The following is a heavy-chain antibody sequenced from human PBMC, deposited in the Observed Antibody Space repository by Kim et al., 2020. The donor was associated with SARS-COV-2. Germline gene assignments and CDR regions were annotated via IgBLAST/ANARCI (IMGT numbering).Heavy chain of an antibody. CDR3: AKGKWNYYVFDI. V-gene: IGHV3-23*01. J-gene: IGHJ3*02. D-gene: IGHD1-7*01. CDR2: LSGSGSSSR. CDR1: GFTFSTYA. Sequence: GGSLRLSCAASGFTFSTYAMSWVRQAPGKGLEWVSGLSGSGSSSRDYANSVEGRFTISRDNSRNTLLLQMNTLRAEDTAVYYCAKGKWNYYVFDIWGQGTIVTVSS.